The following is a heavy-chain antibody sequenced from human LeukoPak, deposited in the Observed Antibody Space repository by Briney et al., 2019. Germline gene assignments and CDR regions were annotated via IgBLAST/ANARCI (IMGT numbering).Heavy chain of an antibody. J-gene: IGHJ4*02. V-gene: IGHV3-23*01. Sequence: GGSLRLSCVASGFTFSSYAMNWVRQAPGKGLEWVSGILGSGGGTYYADSVKGRLTISRDNSKNTLYLQMNSLRAEDTAVYYCARDVGDYWGQGTLVTVSS. CDR3: ARDVGDY. CDR1: GFTFSSYA. D-gene: IGHD1-26*01. CDR2: ILGSGGGT.